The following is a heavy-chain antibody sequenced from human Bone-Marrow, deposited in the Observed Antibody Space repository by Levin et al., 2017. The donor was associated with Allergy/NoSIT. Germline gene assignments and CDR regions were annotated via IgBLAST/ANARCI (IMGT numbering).Heavy chain of an antibody. J-gene: IGHJ3*01. CDR2: IYHSGSS. V-gene: IGHV4-59*02. Sequence: SETLSLTCTVSGGSVSAYYWAWIRQSPEKGLEWIGRIYHSGSSDYNPSLKGRVTMTIDMSKNQFSLRLNSVTAADTAVYFCARDPKSAFDVWGQGTMVTISS. CDR3: ARDPKSAFDV. CDR1: GGSVSAYY.